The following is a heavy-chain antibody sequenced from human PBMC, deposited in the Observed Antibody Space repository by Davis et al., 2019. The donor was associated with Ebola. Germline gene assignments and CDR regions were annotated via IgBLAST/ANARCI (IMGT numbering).Heavy chain of an antibody. CDR1: GFTFRTYD. CDR3: ARAQFGDVVLDY. J-gene: IGHJ4*02. V-gene: IGHV3-13*01. Sequence: PGESLKISCAASGFTFRTYDMHWVRQTTGKGLGWVSVIGTAGDTYYRGSVKGRFTISRENARNSLYLQMNSLTAGDTAVYYCARAQFGDVVLDYWGQGTLVTVSS. CDR2: IGTAGDT. D-gene: IGHD4-17*01.